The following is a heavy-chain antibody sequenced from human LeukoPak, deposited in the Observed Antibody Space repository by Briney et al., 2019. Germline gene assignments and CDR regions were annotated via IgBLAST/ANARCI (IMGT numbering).Heavy chain of an antibody. D-gene: IGHD2-21*01. CDR2: IYYSGST. V-gene: IGHV4-59*01. J-gene: IGHJ4*02. Sequence: SETLSLTCTVSGGSISSYYWSWIRQPPGKGLEWIGYIYYSGSTNYNPSLKSRVTISVDTSKNQFSLKLSSVTAADTAVYYCARGDGGYVGYWGQGTLVTVSS. CDR3: ARGDGGYVGY. CDR1: GGSISSYY.